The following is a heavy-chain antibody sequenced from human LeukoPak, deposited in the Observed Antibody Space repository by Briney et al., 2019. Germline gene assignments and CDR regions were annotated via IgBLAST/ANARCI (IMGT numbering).Heavy chain of an antibody. D-gene: IGHD3-10*01. CDR1: GYSFTSNW. Sequence: GESLKISCKGSGYSFTSNWIGWVRQMPGKGLEWMGIIWPGDSDTRYSPSFEGQVTMSVDESIRTAHLQWSSLKASDTATYYCARVMGVRETNWFDPWGQGTLVTVSS. CDR2: IWPGDSDT. CDR3: ARVMGVRETNWFDP. J-gene: IGHJ5*02. V-gene: IGHV5-51*01.